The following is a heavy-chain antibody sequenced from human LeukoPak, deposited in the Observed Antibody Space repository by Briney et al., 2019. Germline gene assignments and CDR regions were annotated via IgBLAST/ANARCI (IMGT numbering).Heavy chain of an antibody. V-gene: IGHV4-39*01. Sequence: HPSETLSLTCTVSGGSISSSSYYWGWIRQPPGKGLEWIGSIYYSGSTYYNPSLKSRVTMSLDTSKNQFSLKLSSVTAADTAVYYCARHVDTAMAYFDYWGQGTLVTVSS. CDR1: GGSISSSSYY. CDR3: ARHVDTAMAYFDY. J-gene: IGHJ4*02. D-gene: IGHD5-18*01. CDR2: IYYSGST.